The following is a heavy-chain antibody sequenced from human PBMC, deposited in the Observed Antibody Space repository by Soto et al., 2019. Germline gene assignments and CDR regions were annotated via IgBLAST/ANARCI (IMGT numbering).Heavy chain of an antibody. D-gene: IGHD3-10*02. V-gene: IGHV3-48*03. CDR1: EFTFSSYE. CDR2: ISSSGSTI. CDR3: ARVVRGVTQSSPPYWFDP. Sequence: PVGSLRLSCAASEFTFSSYEMNWVRQAPGKGLEWVSYISSSGSTIYYADSVKGRFTISRDNAKNSLYLQMNSLRAEDTAVYYCARVVRGVTQSSPPYWFDPWGQGTLVTVSS. J-gene: IGHJ5*02.